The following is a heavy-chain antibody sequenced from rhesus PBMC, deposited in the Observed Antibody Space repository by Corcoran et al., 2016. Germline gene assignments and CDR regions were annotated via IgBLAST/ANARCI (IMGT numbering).Heavy chain of an antibody. Sequence: EARLVESGGGLVQPGGSRRLAFAASGFSFSDHYNRWVSQAAGNGPEWVGFIEHKANVGTAEYAASVKGRFTISIDDSKSIASLQMSSLKTEDTAVYYCTRRAGVTNFDYWGQGVLVTVSS. CDR2: IEHKANVGTA. J-gene: IGHJ4*01. D-gene: IGHD3-34*01. V-gene: IGHV3-116*02. CDR3: TRRAGVTNFDY. CDR1: GFSFSDHY.